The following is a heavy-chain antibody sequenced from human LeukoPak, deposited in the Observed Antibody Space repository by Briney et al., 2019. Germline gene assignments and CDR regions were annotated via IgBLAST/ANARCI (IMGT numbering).Heavy chain of an antibody. Sequence: KTSETLSLTCTVSGGSISSSSYYWGWIRQPPGKGLEWIGSIYYSGSTYYNPSLKSRVTISVDTSKNQLSLKLSSVTAADTAVYYCARGSPPYNWIPYYYYYYMDVWGKGTTVTISS. CDR1: GGSISSSSYY. CDR3: ARGSPPYNWIPYYYYYYMDV. J-gene: IGHJ6*03. V-gene: IGHV4-39*07. D-gene: IGHD1-1*01. CDR2: IYYSGST.